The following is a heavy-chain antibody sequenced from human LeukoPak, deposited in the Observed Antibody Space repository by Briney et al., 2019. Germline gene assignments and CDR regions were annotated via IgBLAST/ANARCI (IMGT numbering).Heavy chain of an antibody. CDR2: ISSNGGST. V-gene: IGHV3-64*01. J-gene: IGHJ4*02. CDR3: AKPYPTLTTSAVLDN. D-gene: IGHD1-1*01. Sequence: GGSLRLSCAASGFTFSSYAMYWVRQAPGKGLEYVSAISSNGGSTYYANSVKGRFTISRDNSKNTVYLQINTLRTDDAAIYYCAKPYPTLTTSAVLDNWGQGTLVTVSS. CDR1: GFTFSSYA.